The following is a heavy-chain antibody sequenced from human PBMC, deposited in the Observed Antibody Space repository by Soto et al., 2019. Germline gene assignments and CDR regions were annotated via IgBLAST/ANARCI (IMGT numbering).Heavy chain of an antibody. D-gene: IGHD2-2*01. Sequence: GSLRLSCTASGFNFSRYWTHWVRQDPGRGLVWVSHINSDGSRTSYADSVKGRFTISRDNAKNTLYLQMNSLRAEDTAVYYCARDLSSCSSARCYSYYYGMDVWGQGTSVTVSS. V-gene: IGHV3-74*01. CDR3: ARDLSSCSSARCYSYYYGMDV. J-gene: IGHJ6*02. CDR2: INSDGSRT. CDR1: GFNFSRYW.